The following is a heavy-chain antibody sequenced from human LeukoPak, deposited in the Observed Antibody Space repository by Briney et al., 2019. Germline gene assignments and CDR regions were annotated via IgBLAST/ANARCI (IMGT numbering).Heavy chain of an antibody. Sequence: PSETLSLTCTVSGGSISSSSYYWGWIRQPPGKGLEWIGEIYHSGSTNYNPSLKSRVTISVDKSKNQFSLKLSSVTAADTAVYYCARVVLGAYFDYWGQGTLVTVSS. V-gene: IGHV4-39*07. CDR3: ARVVLGAYFDY. CDR1: GGSISSSSYY. J-gene: IGHJ4*02. CDR2: IYHSGST. D-gene: IGHD3-16*01.